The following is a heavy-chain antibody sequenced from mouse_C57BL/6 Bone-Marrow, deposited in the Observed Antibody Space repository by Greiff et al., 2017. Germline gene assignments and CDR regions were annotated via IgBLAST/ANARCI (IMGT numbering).Heavy chain of an antibody. V-gene: IGHV1-61*01. CDR1: GYTFTSYW. CDR2: IYPSDSET. CDR3: ARSRTRYYAMDY. J-gene: IGHJ4*01. Sequence: QVHVKQPGAELVRPGSSVKLSCKASGYTFTSYWMDWVKQRPGQGLEWIGNIYPSDSETHYNQKFKDKATLTVDKSSSTAYMQLSSLTSEDSAVYYCARSRTRYYAMDYWGQGTSVTVSS.